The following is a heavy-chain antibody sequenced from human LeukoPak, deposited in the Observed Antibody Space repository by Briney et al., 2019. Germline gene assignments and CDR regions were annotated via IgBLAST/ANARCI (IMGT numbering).Heavy chain of an antibody. Sequence: GGSLRLSCAASGFTVSSNYMSWVRQAPGKGLEWVSVIYSGGSTYYADSVKGRFTISRDNSKNTLYLQMNSLRAEDAAVYYCARDPHGDAFDIWGQGTMVTVSS. V-gene: IGHV3-53*01. CDR2: IYSGGST. CDR1: GFTVSSNY. J-gene: IGHJ3*02. CDR3: ARDPHGDAFDI.